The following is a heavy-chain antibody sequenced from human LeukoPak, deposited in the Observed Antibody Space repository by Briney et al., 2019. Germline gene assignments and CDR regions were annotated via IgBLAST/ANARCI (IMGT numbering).Heavy chain of an antibody. CDR3: ARGTVTAPDY. CDR1: GFSVRNTY. J-gene: IGHJ4*02. CDR2: IYSGGNT. D-gene: IGHD2-21*02. Sequence: GGSLRLSCAASGFSVRNTYMSWVRQAPGKGLEWVSIIYSGGNTYYADSVMGRFTIYRDNSKNPLYLQMNRLRPEDTAVYYCARGTVTAPDYWGQGTLVTVSS. V-gene: IGHV3-53*01.